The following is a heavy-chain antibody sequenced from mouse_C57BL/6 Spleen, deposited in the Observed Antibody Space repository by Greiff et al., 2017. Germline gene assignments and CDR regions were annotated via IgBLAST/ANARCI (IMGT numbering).Heavy chain of an antibody. Sequence: VKLMESGAELVKPGASVKLSCKASGYTFTEYTIHWVKQRSGQGLEWIGWFYPGSGSIKYNEKFKDKATLTADKSSSTVYMELSRLTSEDSAVYFCARHEDSSGYLYYAMDYWGQGTSGTVSS. D-gene: IGHD3-2*02. CDR1: GYTFTEYT. J-gene: IGHJ4*01. V-gene: IGHV1-62-2*01. CDR3: ARHEDSSGYLYYAMDY. CDR2: FYPGSGSI.